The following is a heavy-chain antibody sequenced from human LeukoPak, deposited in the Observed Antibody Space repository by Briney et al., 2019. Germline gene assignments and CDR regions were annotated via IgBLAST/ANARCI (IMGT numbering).Heavy chain of an antibody. J-gene: IGHJ3*02. Sequence: SETLSLTCTVSGGSISSSSYYWGWIRQPPGKGLEWIGSIYYSGSTSYNPSLKSRVTISVDTSKNQFSLKLSSVTAADAAVYYCARVWELSDAFDIWGQGTMVTVSS. CDR3: ARVWELSDAFDI. V-gene: IGHV4-39*07. D-gene: IGHD1-26*01. CDR2: IYYSGST. CDR1: GGSISSSSYY.